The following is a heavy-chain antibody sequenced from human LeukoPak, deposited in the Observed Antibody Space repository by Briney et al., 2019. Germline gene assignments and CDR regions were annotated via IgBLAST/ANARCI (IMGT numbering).Heavy chain of an antibody. CDR1: GHTFTGYY. J-gene: IGHJ6*02. V-gene: IGHV1-2*02. CDR3: ARCQHSSGYYCYYGMDV. D-gene: IGHD3-22*01. CDR2: INPNSGGT. Sequence: ASVKVSCKASGHTFTGYYMHWVRQAPGQGLEWMGWINPNSGGTNYAQKFQGRVTMTRDTSISTAYMELSRLRSDDTAVYYCARCQHSSGYYCYYGMDVWGQGTTVTVSS.